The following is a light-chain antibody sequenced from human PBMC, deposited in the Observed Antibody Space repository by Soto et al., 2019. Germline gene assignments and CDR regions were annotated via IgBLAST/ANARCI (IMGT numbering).Light chain of an antibody. CDR2: GAS. J-gene: IGKJ1*01. V-gene: IGKV3-15*01. CDR1: QTSRSN. Sequence: IVMTQSPATLSVSPGERATLSCRASQTSRSNLAWYQQKPGQAPRLLMYGASTRATGIPARFSGSGSGTEFTLTINSLQSEDFAVYYCQHYSNWPPWTFGQGTKVEIK. CDR3: QHYSNWPPWT.